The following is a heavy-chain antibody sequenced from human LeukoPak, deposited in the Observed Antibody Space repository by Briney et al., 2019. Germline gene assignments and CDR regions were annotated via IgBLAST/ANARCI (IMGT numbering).Heavy chain of an antibody. CDR3: AGPGAGDLDY. V-gene: IGHV4-34*01. D-gene: IGHD3-10*01. Sequence: SETLSLTCAVYGGPFGVYYWSWVRQPPGKGLEWIGEINHSGSTNYNPSLKSRVTISVDTSKNHFSLKLSSVTAADTAVYYCAGPGAGDLDYGGQGTLVTVSS. CDR2: INHSGST. J-gene: IGHJ4*02. CDR1: GGPFGVYY.